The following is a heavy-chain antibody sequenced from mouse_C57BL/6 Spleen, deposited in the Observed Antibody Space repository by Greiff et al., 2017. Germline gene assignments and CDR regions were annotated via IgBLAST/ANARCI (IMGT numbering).Heavy chain of an antibody. Sequence: QVQLQQSGPELVKPGASVKISCKASGYAFSSSWMNWVKQRPGKGLEWIGRIYPGDGDTNYNGKFKGKATLTADKSSSTAYMQLSSLTSEDSAVYFGARVERTGTGGAMDYWGQGTSVTVSS. D-gene: IGHD4-1*01. CDR2: IYPGDGDT. CDR1: GYAFSSSW. V-gene: IGHV1-82*01. J-gene: IGHJ4*01. CDR3: ARVERTGTGGAMDY.